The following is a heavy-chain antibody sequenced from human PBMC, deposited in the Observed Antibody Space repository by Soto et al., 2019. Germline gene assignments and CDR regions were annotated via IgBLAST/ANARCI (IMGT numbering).Heavy chain of an antibody. V-gene: IGHV3-66*01. J-gene: IGHJ4*02. CDR2: IYSGGST. CDR1: GFTVTRHY. CDR3: ARDLYFDY. Sequence: GSLRLSCAASGFTVTRHYMSWVRQAPGKGLEWVSVIYSGGSTYYAVSVKGRFTISRDNSKNTLYLQMNSLRAEDTAVYYCARDLYFDYWGQGTLVTVSS.